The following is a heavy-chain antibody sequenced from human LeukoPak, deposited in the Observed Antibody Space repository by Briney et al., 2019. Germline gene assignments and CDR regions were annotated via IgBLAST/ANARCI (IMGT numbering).Heavy chain of an antibody. D-gene: IGHD3-9*01. Sequence: SDTLSLICSVSGGPISGYYWMWIRQPAGQALEGIGRIYTSGSTNYNPSLKGRVTMSGDTSKNQFSLQLSSVSAADTAVYYCARGGDILTGYAMWFYYYGMDVWGQGTTVTVSS. J-gene: IGHJ6*02. CDR1: GGPISGYY. CDR2: IYTSGST. V-gene: IGHV4-4*07. CDR3: ARGGDILTGYAMWFYYYGMDV.